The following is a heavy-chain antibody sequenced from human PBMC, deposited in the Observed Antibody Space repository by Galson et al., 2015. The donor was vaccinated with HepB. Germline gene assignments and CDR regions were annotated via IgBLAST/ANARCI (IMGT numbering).Heavy chain of an antibody. CDR1: GDSVSSSTAA. D-gene: IGHD3-22*01. J-gene: IGHJ6*02. Sequence: CAISGDSVSSSTAAWNWIRQSPSRGLEWLGRTYYRSKWYNDYAVSVESRITINPDTSKNQFSLQLSSVTPDDTAVYYCARDSFYDNTGYPVPRNFGVDGWGQGTTVTVSS. V-gene: IGHV6-1*01. CDR3: ARDSFYDNTGYPVPRNFGVDG. CDR2: TYYRSKWYN.